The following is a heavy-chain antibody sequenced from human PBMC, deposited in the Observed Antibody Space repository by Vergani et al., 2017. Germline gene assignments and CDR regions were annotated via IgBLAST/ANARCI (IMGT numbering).Heavy chain of an antibody. V-gene: IGHV5-10-1*03. D-gene: IGHD6-13*01. J-gene: IGHJ4*02. Sequence: EVQLVQSGAEVKKPGESLRISCKGSGYSFTSYWISWVRQMPGKGLEWMGRIDPSDSYTNYSPSFQGHVTISADKSISTAYLQWSSRKASDTAMYYCARHGSSWKYYFDYWGQGTLVTVSA. CDR3: ARHGSSWKYYFDY. CDR1: GYSFTSYW. CDR2: IDPSDSYT.